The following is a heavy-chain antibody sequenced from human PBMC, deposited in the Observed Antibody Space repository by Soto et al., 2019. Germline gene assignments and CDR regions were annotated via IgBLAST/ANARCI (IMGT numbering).Heavy chain of an antibody. D-gene: IGHD3-22*01. CDR1: GFTFNSYA. CDR2: ISGSDGIT. V-gene: IGHV3-23*01. J-gene: IGHJ4*02. Sequence: GGSLRLSCAASGFTFNSYAMTWVRQAPGKGLEWVSVISGSDGITYYADSVKGRFTISRDNSKNTLYLQMNSLRVDDTAVYYCVRARATDSRPDYWGQGTLVTVSS. CDR3: VRARATDSRPDY.